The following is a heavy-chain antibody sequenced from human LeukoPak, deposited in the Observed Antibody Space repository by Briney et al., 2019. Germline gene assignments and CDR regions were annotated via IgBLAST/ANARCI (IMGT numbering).Heavy chain of an antibody. D-gene: IGHD5-24*01. J-gene: IGHJ4*02. Sequence: SVKVSCKASGGTFSSYAISWVRQAPGQGLEWMGRIIPILGIANYAQRFQGRVTLTADKSTSTAYMELSSLRSEDTAVYYCAGTDGSDIDYWGQGTLVTVSS. CDR3: AGTDGSDIDY. CDR1: GGTFSSYA. CDR2: IIPILGIA. V-gene: IGHV1-69*04.